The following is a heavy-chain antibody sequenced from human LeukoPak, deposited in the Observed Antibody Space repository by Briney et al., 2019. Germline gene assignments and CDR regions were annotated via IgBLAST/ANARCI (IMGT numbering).Heavy chain of an antibody. J-gene: IGHJ6*03. CDR3: ARASYCSGGSCSYYYYYYMDV. Sequence: PSETLSLACAVYGGSFSGYYWSCIRQPPGKGLEWIGEINHSGSTNYNPSLKSRVTISVDTSKNQFSLKLSSVTAADTAVYYCARASYCSGGSCSYYYYYYMDVWGKGTTVTVSS. V-gene: IGHV4-34*01. D-gene: IGHD2-15*01. CDR1: GGSFSGYY. CDR2: INHSGST.